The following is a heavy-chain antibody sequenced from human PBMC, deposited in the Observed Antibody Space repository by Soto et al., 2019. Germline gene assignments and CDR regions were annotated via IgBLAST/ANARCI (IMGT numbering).Heavy chain of an antibody. CDR2: INPNSGGT. CDR3: ARGGEGRSSSWYVSGYFDY. V-gene: IGHV1-2*04. CDR1: GYTFTGYY. Sequence: QVQLVQSGAEVKKPGASVKVSCKASGYTFTGYYMHWVRQAPGPGLEWMGWINPNSGGTNYAQKFQGWVTMTRDTSISTAYMELSRLRSDDTAVYYCARGGEGRSSSWYVSGYFDYWGQGTLVTVSS. J-gene: IGHJ4*02. D-gene: IGHD6-13*01.